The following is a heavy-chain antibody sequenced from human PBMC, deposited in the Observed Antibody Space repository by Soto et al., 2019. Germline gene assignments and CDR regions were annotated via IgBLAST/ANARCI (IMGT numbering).Heavy chain of an antibody. J-gene: IGHJ3*02. CDR2: IYSNGKA. Sequence: SETLSLTCTVSGGSLSNYNWNWVRQSAGKGLEWIGRIYSNGKAYYNPSLKSRVTMPPDTLNNQVSLRLSSVTAADTAKYYCARERTYQLSGDDTLDIWGLGTMVTVSS. CDR3: ARERTYQLSGDDTLDI. CDR1: GGSLSNYN. V-gene: IGHV4-4*07. D-gene: IGHD2-2*01.